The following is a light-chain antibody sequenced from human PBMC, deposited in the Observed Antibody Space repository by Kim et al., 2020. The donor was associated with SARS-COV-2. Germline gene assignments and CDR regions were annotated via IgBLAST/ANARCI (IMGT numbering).Light chain of an antibody. CDR3: QQYAYWRA. V-gene: IGKV3-15*01. CDR1: QSISSR. CDR2: GAS. Sequence: SLSPGERPPLPRRARQSISSRLALYQQKPGQAPRVLIYGASARATGIPARFSGSGSGTEFTLTISNLQSEDFAVYYCQQYAYWRAFGQGTRLEIK. J-gene: IGKJ5*01.